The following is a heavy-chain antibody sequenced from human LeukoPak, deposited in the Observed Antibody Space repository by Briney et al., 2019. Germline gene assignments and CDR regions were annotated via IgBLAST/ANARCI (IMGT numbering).Heavy chain of an antibody. CDR1: GGSFSGYC. D-gene: IGHD6-19*01. J-gene: IGHJ4*02. CDR3: ARSPHILAVAGTGGYYFDY. CDR2: INHSGST. V-gene: IGHV4-34*01. Sequence: SETLSLTCAVYGGSFSGYCWSWIRQPPGKGLEWIGEINHSGSTNYNPSLKSRVTISVDTSKNQFSLKLSSVTVADTAVYYCARSPHILAVAGTGGYYFDYWGQGTLVTVSS.